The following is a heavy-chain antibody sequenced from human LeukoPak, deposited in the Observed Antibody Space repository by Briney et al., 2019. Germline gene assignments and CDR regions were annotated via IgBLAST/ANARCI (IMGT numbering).Heavy chain of an antibody. V-gene: IGHV4-34*01. CDR3: ARGSDERSMDA. CDR1: GGSFSGYY. Sequence: PSETLSLTCAVYGGSFSGYYWSWIRHPPGKGLEWIVEIYHSGSTNYNPSPKSQVTISVDTSKNQFSLKLSSVTAADTDLYYCARGSDERSMDAWGQGTTVTVSS. J-gene: IGHJ6*02. CDR2: IYHSGST.